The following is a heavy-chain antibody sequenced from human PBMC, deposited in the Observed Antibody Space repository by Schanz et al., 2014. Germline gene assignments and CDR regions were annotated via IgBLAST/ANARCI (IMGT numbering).Heavy chain of an antibody. CDR2: ISAYTNNT. CDR3: ARDRRRYCSTASCLHDNWFDP. J-gene: IGHJ5*02. Sequence: QGQLVQSGPEVKKPGASVKVSCEASRYTFNTYGLNWVRQAPGQGLEWMGWISAYTNNTNYAQKVQGRVTMTTDTSTGTAYMELRSLRSDDTAVYYCARDRRRYCSTASCLHDNWFDPWGQGTLVIVSS. V-gene: IGHV1-18*01. CDR1: RYTFNTYG. D-gene: IGHD2-2*01.